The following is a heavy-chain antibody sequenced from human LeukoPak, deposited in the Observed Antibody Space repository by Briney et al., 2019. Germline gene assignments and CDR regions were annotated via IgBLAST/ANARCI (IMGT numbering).Heavy chain of an antibody. CDR1: GYTFTIYG. CDR2: ISAYNGNT. J-gene: IGHJ5*02. CDR3: ARVLAAAGTNWFDP. V-gene: IGHV1-18*01. D-gene: IGHD6-13*01. Sequence: GASVKVSCKASGYTFTIYGISWVRQAPGQGLEWMGWISAYNGNTNYAQKLQGRVTMTTDTSTSTAYMELRSLRSDDTAVYYCARVLAAAGTNWFDPWGQGTLVTVSS.